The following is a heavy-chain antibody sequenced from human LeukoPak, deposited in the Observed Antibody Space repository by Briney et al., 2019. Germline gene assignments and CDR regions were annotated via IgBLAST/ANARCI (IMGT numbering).Heavy chain of an antibody. CDR2: INHSGST. V-gene: IGHV4-34*01. CDR1: GGSFSGYY. D-gene: IGHD3-3*01. J-gene: IGHJ6*03. Sequence: SETLSLTCAVYGGSFSGYYWSWIRQPPGKGLERIGEINHSGSTNYNPSLKSRVTISVDTSKDQFSLKLSSVTAADTAVYYCATSSSGYYDFWSGYYYMDVWGKGTTVTVSS. CDR3: ATSSSGYYDFWSGYYYMDV.